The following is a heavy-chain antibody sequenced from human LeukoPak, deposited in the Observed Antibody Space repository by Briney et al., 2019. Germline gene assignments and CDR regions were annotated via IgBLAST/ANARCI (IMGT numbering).Heavy chain of an antibody. CDR3: AGSGTVISYYFDY. CDR1: GGTFSSYA. D-gene: IGHD4-17*01. V-gene: IGHV1-69*06. J-gene: IGHJ4*02. CDR2: IIPIFGTA. Sequence: EASVKVSCKASGGTFSSYAISWVRQAPGQGLEWMGGIIPIFGTANYAQKFQGRVTTTADKSTSTAYMELSSLRSEDTAVYYCAGSGTVISYYFDYWGQGTLVTVSS.